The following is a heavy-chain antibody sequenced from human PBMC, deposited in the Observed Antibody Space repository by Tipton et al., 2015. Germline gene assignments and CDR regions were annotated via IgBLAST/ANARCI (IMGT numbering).Heavy chain of an antibody. CDR1: GGSISSYY. Sequence: TLSLTCTVSGGSISSYYWSWIRQPPGKGLEWIGYISYTETSHYNASLKSRVTISIDTSKNQFSLKLSSVTAADTAVYYCARDLEHGMDVWGQGTTATVSS. CDR2: ISYTETS. V-gene: IGHV4-59*01. CDR3: ARDLEHGMDV. J-gene: IGHJ6*02. D-gene: IGHD5-24*01.